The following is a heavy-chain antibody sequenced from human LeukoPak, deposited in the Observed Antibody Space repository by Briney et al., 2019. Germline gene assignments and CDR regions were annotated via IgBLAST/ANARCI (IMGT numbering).Heavy chain of an antibody. CDR3: ARDEYSGLYYYMDV. Sequence: GGSLRLSCAASGFSFSSYEMNWVRQAPGKGLEWVSYIGSTTNSIYYADSVMGRFTISRDNAKKSLHLQMNSLRAEDTAVYYCARDEYSGLYYYMDVWGKGTTVTVSS. D-gene: IGHD5-12*01. V-gene: IGHV3-48*03. J-gene: IGHJ6*03. CDR1: GFSFSSYE. CDR2: IGSTTNSI.